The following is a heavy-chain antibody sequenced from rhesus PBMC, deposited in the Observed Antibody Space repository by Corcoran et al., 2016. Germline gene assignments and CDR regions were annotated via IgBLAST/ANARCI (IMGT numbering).Heavy chain of an antibody. CDR3: ARGSRLGV. CDR2: IYGSGRST. D-gene: IGHD3-3*01. CDR1: GGSISSSY. J-gene: IGHJ5-1*01. Sequence: QLQLQESGPGLVKPSATLSVTCSVSGGSISSSYWSWIRQAPGKGLEWMGYIYGSGRSTNYNPSLKSRVTLSVDTSKNQLSLKLSSVTAADTAVYYCARGSRLGVWGPGVLVTVSS. V-gene: IGHV4-169*01.